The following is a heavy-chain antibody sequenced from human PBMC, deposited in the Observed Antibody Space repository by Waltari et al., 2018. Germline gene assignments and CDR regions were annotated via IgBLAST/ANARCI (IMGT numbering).Heavy chain of an antibody. V-gene: IGHV1-8*01. CDR1: GYTFTSYD. Sequence: QVQLVQSGAEVKKPGASVKVSCKASGYTFTSYDINWVRQATGQGLEWMGWMNPNSGNEGYAQKFQGRVTMTRNTSISTAYMELSSLRSEDTAVYYCARGRKYCSGGSCYPYYYYGMDVWGQGTTVTVSS. D-gene: IGHD2-15*01. CDR2: MNPNSGNE. J-gene: IGHJ6*02. CDR3: ARGRKYCSGGSCYPYYYYGMDV.